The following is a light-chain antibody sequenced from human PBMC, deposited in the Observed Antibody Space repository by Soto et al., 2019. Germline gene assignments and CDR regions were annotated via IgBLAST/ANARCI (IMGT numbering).Light chain of an antibody. Sequence: DIQMTQSPSSLSASVGDRATITCRASQSISSYLNWYQQKPGKAPKLLIYAASSLQSAVPSRFSGSGSGTDFTLTISSLQPEDFATYYCQQSYSTPVLTFGGGTKVEIK. V-gene: IGKV1-39*01. CDR1: QSISSY. J-gene: IGKJ4*01. CDR3: QQSYSTPVLT. CDR2: AAS.